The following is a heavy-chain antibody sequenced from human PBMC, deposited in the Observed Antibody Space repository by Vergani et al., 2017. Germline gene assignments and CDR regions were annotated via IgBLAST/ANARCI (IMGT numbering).Heavy chain of an antibody. CDR3: ARETGGGSLDY. J-gene: IGHJ4*02. D-gene: IGHD2-15*01. CDR2: IYYSGST. Sequence: QVQLQESGPGLVKPSETLSLTCTVSGGSISSYYWSWIRQPPGKGLEWIGYIYYSGSTKYNPSLKSRVTISVDTSKNQFSLKLSSVTAADTAVYYCARETGGGSLDYWGQGTLVTVSS. V-gene: IGHV4-59*01. CDR1: GGSISSYY.